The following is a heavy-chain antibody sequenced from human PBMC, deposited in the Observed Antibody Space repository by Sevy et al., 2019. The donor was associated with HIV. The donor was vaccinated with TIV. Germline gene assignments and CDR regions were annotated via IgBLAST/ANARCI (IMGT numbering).Heavy chain of an antibody. Sequence: GGSLRLSCAASGFTFSTYWMPWVRQAPGQGLGWVANIKEDGSAKYYVASVRGRSTISGDNAKNSLYLQVNNLRAEDTAVYYCARDSPGYGGYAHWGQGTLVTVSS. V-gene: IGHV3-7*01. CDR1: GFTFSTYW. CDR2: IKEDGSAK. CDR3: ARDSPGYGGYAH. D-gene: IGHD5-12*01. J-gene: IGHJ1*01.